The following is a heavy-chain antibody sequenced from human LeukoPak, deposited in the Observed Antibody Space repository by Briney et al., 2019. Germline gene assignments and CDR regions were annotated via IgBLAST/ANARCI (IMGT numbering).Heavy chain of an antibody. J-gene: IGHJ3*02. CDR3: ARAVGYSGSYSYAFDI. V-gene: IGHV4-59*01. Sequence: SETLSLTCTVSGGSISSYYWSWIRQPPGKGLEWIGYIYYSGSTNYNPSLKSRVTISVDTSKNQFSLKLSSVTAADTAVYYCARAVGYSGSYSYAFDIWGQGTMVTVSS. CDR1: GGSISSYY. D-gene: IGHD1-26*01. CDR2: IYYSGST.